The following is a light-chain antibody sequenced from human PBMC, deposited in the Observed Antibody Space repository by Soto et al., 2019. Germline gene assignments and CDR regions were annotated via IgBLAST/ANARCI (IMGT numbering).Light chain of an antibody. CDR2: KAY. CDR1: QSISSW. Sequence: DIQMTQSPSTLSASVGDRVTITCRASQSISSWLAWYQQKPGKAPKLLIYKAYSLESGVQSRFRGSGSGTEFTLTIRSLQPDDFAAFYCQHYSTYRWTFGQGTKVDIK. J-gene: IGKJ1*01. CDR3: QHYSTYRWT. V-gene: IGKV1-5*03.